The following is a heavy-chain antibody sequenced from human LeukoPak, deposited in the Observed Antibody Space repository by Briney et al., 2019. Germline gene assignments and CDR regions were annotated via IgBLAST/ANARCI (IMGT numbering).Heavy chain of an antibody. Sequence: GGSLRLSCAASGFTFSSYAMSWVRQAPGKGLEWVSAISGSGGSTYYADSVKGRFTISRDNSKNTLYLQMNSLRAEDTAVYYCASNGYDFWSKDYYMDVWGKGTTVTVSS. D-gene: IGHD3-3*01. J-gene: IGHJ6*03. CDR1: GFTFSSYA. V-gene: IGHV3-23*01. CDR3: ASNGYDFWSKDYYMDV. CDR2: ISGSGGST.